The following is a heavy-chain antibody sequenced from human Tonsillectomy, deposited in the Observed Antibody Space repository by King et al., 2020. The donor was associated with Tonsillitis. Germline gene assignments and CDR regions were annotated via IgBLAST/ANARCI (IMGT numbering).Heavy chain of an antibody. J-gene: IGHJ4*02. D-gene: IGHD6-19*01. Sequence: QLQESGPGLVKPSETLSLNCTVSGGSISSSSYYWGWIRQPPGKGLGWIGSIYSGGSTYYNPSLKRRVTISVDTSKNQFSLKLSSVTAADTAVYYCARQEFGGWYYFDYWGQGTLVTVSS. CDR1: GGSISSSSYY. V-gene: IGHV4-39*01. CDR2: IYSGGST. CDR3: ARQEFGGWYYFDY.